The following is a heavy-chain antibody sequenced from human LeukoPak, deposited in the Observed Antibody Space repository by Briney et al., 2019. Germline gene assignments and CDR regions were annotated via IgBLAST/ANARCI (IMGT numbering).Heavy chain of an antibody. J-gene: IGHJ3*01. CDR3: VRDLHWGGFDV. CDR2: ISPSGDIT. Sequence: GGSLRLSCAASGFTFSTYGMNWVRQAPGKGLEWVSGISPSGDITYYADSVMVRFSISRDNHKSTVSLKMSSLRAEDTALYYCVRDLHWGGFDVWGQGTMVTVSS. V-gene: IGHV3-23*01. D-gene: IGHD7-27*01. CDR1: GFTFSTYG.